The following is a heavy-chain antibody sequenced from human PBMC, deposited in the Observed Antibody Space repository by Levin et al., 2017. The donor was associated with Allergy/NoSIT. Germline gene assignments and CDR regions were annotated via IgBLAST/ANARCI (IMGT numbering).Heavy chain of an antibody. Sequence: SLKISCAASGFTFDDYAMHWVRQAPGKGLEWVSGISWNSGSIGYADSVKGRFTISRDNAKNSLYLQMNSLRAEDTALYYCAKDIEAGYSGYDYPDDSNYYYYGMDVWGQGTTVTVSS. J-gene: IGHJ6*02. V-gene: IGHV3-9*01. CDR2: ISWNSGSI. D-gene: IGHD5-12*01. CDR3: AKDIEAGYSGYDYPDDSNYYYYGMDV. CDR1: GFTFDDYA.